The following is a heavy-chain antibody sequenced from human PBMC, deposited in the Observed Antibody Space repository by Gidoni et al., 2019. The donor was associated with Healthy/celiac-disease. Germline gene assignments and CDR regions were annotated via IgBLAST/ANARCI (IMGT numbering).Heavy chain of an antibody. V-gene: IGHV4-34*01. CDR2: INHSGST. CDR1: GGSFSGYY. J-gene: IGHJ4*02. D-gene: IGHD3-10*01. CDR3: ARTGGYYYGSGSYLY. Sequence: QVQLQQWGAGLLKPSATLSLTCAVYGGSFSGYYWSWIRQPPGKGLEWIGEINHSGSTNYNPSLKSRVTISVDTSKNQFALKLSSVTAADTAVYYCARTGGYYYGSGSYLYWGQGTLVTVSS.